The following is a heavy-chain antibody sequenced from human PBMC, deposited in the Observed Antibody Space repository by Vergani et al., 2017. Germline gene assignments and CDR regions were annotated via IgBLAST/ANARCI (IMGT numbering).Heavy chain of an antibody. D-gene: IGHD2-8*01. J-gene: IGHJ3*02. CDR2: IYYSGST. V-gene: IGHV4-31*03. Sequence: QVQLQESGPGLVKPSQTLSLTCTVSGGSISSGGYYWSWIRQHPGKGLEWIGYIYYSGSTYYNPSLKSRVTISVDTSKNQFSLKLSAVTAADTAVYYCARGRRYCTNGVCFFRPTNDAFDIWGQGTMVTVSS. CDR3: ARGRRYCTNGVCFFRPTNDAFDI. CDR1: GGSISSGGYY.